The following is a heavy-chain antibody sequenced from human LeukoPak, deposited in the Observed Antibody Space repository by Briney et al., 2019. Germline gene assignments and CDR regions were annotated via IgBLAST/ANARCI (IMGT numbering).Heavy chain of an antibody. J-gene: IGHJ4*02. Sequence: GGSLRLSCAASGFTFSSYAMSWVRQAPGKGLEWVSDISGGGGGTYYADSVKGRFTISRDNSKNTLFLQMNSLRAEDTAVYYCAKNLQYSSSPFDYWGQGTLVTVSS. CDR2: ISGGGGGT. D-gene: IGHD6-13*01. CDR1: GFTFSSYA. CDR3: AKNLQYSSSPFDY. V-gene: IGHV3-23*01.